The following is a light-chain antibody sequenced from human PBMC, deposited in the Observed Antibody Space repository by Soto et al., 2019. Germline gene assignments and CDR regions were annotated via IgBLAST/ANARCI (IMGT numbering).Light chain of an antibody. Sequence: DIQLTQSPSTLSSSLFDGFSLPFRASQTISRWLAWYQQKPGRAPNLLIYDASTLESGVPSRFSGSGSGTEFTLTISSLQPEDFATYYCQQFHSFSRTFGQGTKVDIK. CDR2: DAS. V-gene: IGKV1-5*01. J-gene: IGKJ1*01. CDR1: QTISRW. CDR3: QQFHSFSRT.